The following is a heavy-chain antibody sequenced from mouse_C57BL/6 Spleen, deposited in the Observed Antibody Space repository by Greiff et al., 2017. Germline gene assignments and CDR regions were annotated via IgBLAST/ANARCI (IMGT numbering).Heavy chain of an antibody. D-gene: IGHD1-1*01. CDR2: IDPSDSYT. J-gene: IGHJ4*01. CDR3: ARGYGSSYDAMDD. Sequence: QVQLQQPGAELVMPGASVKLSCKASGYTFTSYWMHWVKQRPGQGLEWIGEIDPSDSYTNYNQKFKGKSTLTVDKSSSTAYMQLSSLTSEDSAVYYCARGYGSSYDAMDDWGQGTSVTVSS. V-gene: IGHV1-69*01. CDR1: GYTFTSYW.